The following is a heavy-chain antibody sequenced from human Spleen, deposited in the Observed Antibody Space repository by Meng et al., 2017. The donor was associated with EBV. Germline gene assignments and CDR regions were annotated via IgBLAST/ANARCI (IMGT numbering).Heavy chain of an antibody. D-gene: IGHD1-26*01. CDR3: ARGDVGVFPAALGKFDL. V-gene: IGHV4/OR15-8*02. CDR2: IYHSGAT. CDR1: GGSFTFSHW. Sequence: QVQLQESGPGLVKPSGTLSLSCFVSGGSFTFSHWWSWVRQSPGKGLEWIGEIYHSGATNYNPSFESRVSMSLDKSKNQFSLHLDSVTAADTALYFCARGDVGVFPAALGKFDLWGRGTLVTVSS. J-gene: IGHJ2*01.